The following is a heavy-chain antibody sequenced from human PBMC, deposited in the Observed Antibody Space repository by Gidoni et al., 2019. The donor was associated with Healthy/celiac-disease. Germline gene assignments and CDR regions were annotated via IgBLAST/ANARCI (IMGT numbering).Heavy chain of an antibody. CDR2: IWYDGSNK. V-gene: IGHV3-33*01. CDR3: ARERVVVAATPWFVGGYGMDV. D-gene: IGHD2-15*01. Sequence: SSYGMHWVRQAPGKGLEWVAVIWYDGSNKYYADSVKGRFTISRDNSKNTLYLQMNSLRAEDTAVYYCARERVVVAATPWFVGGYGMDVWGQGTTVTVSS. J-gene: IGHJ6*02. CDR1: SSYG.